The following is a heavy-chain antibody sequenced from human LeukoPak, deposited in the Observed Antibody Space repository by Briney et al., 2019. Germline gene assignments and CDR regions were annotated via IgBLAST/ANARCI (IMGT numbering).Heavy chain of an antibody. CDR2: ISGSGGST. Sequence: GGSLRLSCAASGLTFSSYAMSWVRQAPGKGLEGVSAISGSGGSTYYADSVKGRFTISRDNSKNTLYLQMNSLRAEDTAVYYCAKKAADGDYIQYFQHWGQGTLVTVSS. V-gene: IGHV3-23*01. J-gene: IGHJ1*01. D-gene: IGHD4-17*01. CDR3: AKKAADGDYIQYFQH. CDR1: GLTFSSYA.